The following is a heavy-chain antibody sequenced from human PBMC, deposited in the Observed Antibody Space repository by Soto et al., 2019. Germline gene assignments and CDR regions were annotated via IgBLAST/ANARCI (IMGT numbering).Heavy chain of an antibody. V-gene: IGHV3-30*18. CDR2: ISFDGSNE. D-gene: IGHD4-17*01. CDR1: GFTFSSYG. Sequence: QVQLVESGGGVVQPGRSLRLSCTASGFTFSSYGMHWVRQTPGKGLEWVAVISFDGSNEDHADSVKGRFTISRDNSKNTLYLQMDSLRAEDKAVYHCAKDPGANIYGGNSGYFQHWGQGTLVTVSS. J-gene: IGHJ1*01. CDR3: AKDPGANIYGGNSGYFQH.